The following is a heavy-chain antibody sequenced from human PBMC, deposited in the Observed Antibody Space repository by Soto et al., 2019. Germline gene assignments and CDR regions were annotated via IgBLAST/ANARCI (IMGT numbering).Heavy chain of an antibody. D-gene: IGHD4-17*01. V-gene: IGHV3-72*01. CDR2: TRNKANSHTT. CDR1: GFIFSDHY. Sequence: GGSLRLSCAASGFIFSDHYMDWVRQAPGKGLEWVGRTRNKANSHTTEYAASVKGRFTISRDDSKDSLYLQMNSLKIEDTAVYYCARATTVTDYWGQGTLVTVSS. J-gene: IGHJ4*02. CDR3: ARATTVTDY.